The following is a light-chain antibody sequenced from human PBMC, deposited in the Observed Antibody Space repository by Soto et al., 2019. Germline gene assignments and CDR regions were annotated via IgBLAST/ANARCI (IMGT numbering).Light chain of an antibody. CDR2: GAS. CDR1: QSVSSSS. V-gene: IGKV3-20*01. CDR3: QQYGTTLMYT. Sequence: DIVFTQSPGTLSFSPGERATLSCRASQSVSSSSLAWYQQKPGQAPRLLIYGASSRATGIPDRFSGSGSGTDFTLTISRLEPEDFAVYYCQQYGTTLMYTFGQGTKVDIK. J-gene: IGKJ2*01.